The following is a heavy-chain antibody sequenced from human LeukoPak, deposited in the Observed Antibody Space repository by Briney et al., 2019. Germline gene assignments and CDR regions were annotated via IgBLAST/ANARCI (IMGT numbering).Heavy chain of an antibody. CDR1: GGSISSYY. Sequence: SETLSLTCTVSGGSISSYYWSWLRQPAGKGLEWIGRIYTSGSTNYNPSLTSRVTMSVDTSKNQFSLKLSSVTAADTAVYYCARDDGIAVADTGVDYWGQGTLVTVSS. D-gene: IGHD6-19*01. J-gene: IGHJ4*02. CDR3: ARDDGIAVADTGVDY. V-gene: IGHV4-4*07. CDR2: IYTSGST.